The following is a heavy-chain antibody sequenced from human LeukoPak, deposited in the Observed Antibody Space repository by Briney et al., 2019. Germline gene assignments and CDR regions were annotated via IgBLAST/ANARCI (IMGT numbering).Heavy chain of an antibody. D-gene: IGHD3-10*01. CDR3: AKDSGELLYGDAFDI. CDR1: GFTFSSYS. Sequence: GGSLRLSCAASGFTFSSYSMNWVRQAPGKGLEWVSYISSSSSTIYYADSVKGRFTISRDNAKSSLYLQMNSLRDEDTAVYYCAKDSGELLYGDAFDIWGQGTRVAVSS. J-gene: IGHJ3*02. CDR2: ISSSSSTI. V-gene: IGHV3-48*02.